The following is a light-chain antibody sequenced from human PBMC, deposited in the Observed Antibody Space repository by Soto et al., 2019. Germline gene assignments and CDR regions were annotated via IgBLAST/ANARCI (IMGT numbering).Light chain of an antibody. CDR2: GAS. CDR1: QTVSSNY. CDR3: QQYTGSPTT. Sequence: EIILTQSPDTLSLSPGERATLSCRASQTVSSNYLAWCQQRPGQAPRLLIYGASTRAAGIPDRFSGSGSGTDFTLNITRLETEDSAVYFCQQYTGSPTTFGQGTRLEIK. J-gene: IGKJ5*01. V-gene: IGKV3-20*01.